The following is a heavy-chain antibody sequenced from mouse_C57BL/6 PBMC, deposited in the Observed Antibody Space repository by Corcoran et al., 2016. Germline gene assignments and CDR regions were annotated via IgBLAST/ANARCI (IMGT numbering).Heavy chain of an antibody. J-gene: IGHJ3*01. Sequence: QIQLVQSGPELKKPGETVKISCKASGYTFTTYGMSWVKQAPGKGLKWMGWINTYSGVPTYADDFKGRFAFSLETSASTAYLQINNLKNEDTATYFCARRGAQAPWFAYWGQGTLVTVSA. CDR3: ARRGAQAPWFAY. CDR2: INTYSGVP. CDR1: GYTFTTYG. V-gene: IGHV9-3*01. D-gene: IGHD3-2*02.